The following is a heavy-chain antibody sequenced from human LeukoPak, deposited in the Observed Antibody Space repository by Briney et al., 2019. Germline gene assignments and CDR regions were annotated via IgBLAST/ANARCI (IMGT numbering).Heavy chain of an antibody. CDR2: IYSGGST. J-gene: IGHJ4*02. V-gene: IGHV3-53*04. D-gene: IGHD3-10*01. CDR3: ARELYYYGSGTQYYFDY. CDR1: GFTVSSNY. Sequence: GGSLRLSCAASGFTVSSNYMSWVREAPGKGLEWVSVIYSGGSTYYADSVKGRFTISRHNSKNTLYLQMNSLRAEDTAVYYCARELYYYGSGTQYYFDYWGQGTLVTVSS.